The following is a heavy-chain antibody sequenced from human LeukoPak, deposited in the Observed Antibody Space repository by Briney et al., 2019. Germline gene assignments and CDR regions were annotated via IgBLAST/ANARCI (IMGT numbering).Heavy chain of an antibody. CDR3: ASSVRRGFDY. Sequence: PSETLSLTCTVSGYSINSGHYWGWIRQPPGKGLEWIGSIYYSGSTYYNPSLKSRVTISVDTSKNQFSLKLSSVTAADTAVYYCASSVRRGFDYWGQGTLVTVSS. D-gene: IGHD3-10*01. V-gene: IGHV4-38-2*02. CDR1: GYSINSGHY. CDR2: IYYSGST. J-gene: IGHJ4*02.